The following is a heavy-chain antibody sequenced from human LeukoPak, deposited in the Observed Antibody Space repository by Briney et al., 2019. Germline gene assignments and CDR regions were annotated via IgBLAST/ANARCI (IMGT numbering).Heavy chain of an antibody. D-gene: IGHD2-2*01. J-gene: IGHJ4*02. CDR3: ATYYCSTTSCYPYFFDY. CDR1: GYPFTRYG. V-gene: IGHV1-18*01. Sequence: ASVKVSCKASGYPFTRYGISWVRQAPGQGLEWMGWINPDNGNTKYAQKFQGRVTMTTDTSTSTAHMELRSLRSDDTAVYYCATYYCSTTSCYPYFFDYWGQGTLVTVSS. CDR2: INPDNGNT.